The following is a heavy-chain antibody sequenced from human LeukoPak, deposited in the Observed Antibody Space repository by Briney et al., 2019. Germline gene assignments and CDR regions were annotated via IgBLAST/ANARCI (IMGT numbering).Heavy chain of an antibody. J-gene: IGHJ6*02. CDR1: GGSISSYY. Sequence: SETLSLTCTVSGGSISSYYWSWIRQPPGKGLEWIGYIYYSGSTNYNPSLKSRVTISVDTSKNQFSLKLSSVTAADTAVYYCARAVLLIAPGAYYYYYYGMDVWGQGTTVTVSS. CDR3: ARAVLLIAPGAYYYYYYGMDV. V-gene: IGHV4-59*12. D-gene: IGHD2-15*01. CDR2: IYYSGST.